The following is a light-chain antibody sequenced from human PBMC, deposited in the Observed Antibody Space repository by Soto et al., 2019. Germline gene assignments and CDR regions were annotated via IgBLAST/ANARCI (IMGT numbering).Light chain of an antibody. J-gene: IGKJ1*01. CDR1: QSVSIW. CDR3: QQFNTSPWT. CDR2: KSS. V-gene: IGKV1-5*03. Sequence: DIQMTQSPSTLSASDGDRVTISCRASQSVSIWLAWYQQKPGRAPKLLIYKSSILESGVPSRFSGSGSGTEFTLTISSLQPDDFATYYCQQFNTSPWTFGQGTKVDIK.